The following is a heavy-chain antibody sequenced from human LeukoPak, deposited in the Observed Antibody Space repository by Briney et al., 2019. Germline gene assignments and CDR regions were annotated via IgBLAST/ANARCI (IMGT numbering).Heavy chain of an antibody. CDR3: ARASTHYYDSSGYYPPFEY. Sequence: SETLSLTCTVSGAPISSYYWTWIRQPPGRGLEWIGSKYYSGSTNYSPSLQSRVTMSVDTSTNQFSLKLSSVTAADTAVYYCARASTHYYDSSGYYPPFEYWGQGTLVTVSS. D-gene: IGHD3-22*01. CDR1: GAPISSYY. J-gene: IGHJ4*02. CDR2: KYYSGST. V-gene: IGHV4-59*01.